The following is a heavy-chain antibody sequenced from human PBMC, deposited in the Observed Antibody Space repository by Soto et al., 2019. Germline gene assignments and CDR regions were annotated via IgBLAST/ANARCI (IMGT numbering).Heavy chain of an antibody. CDR3: AKGGRESSSGGRPYFFDD. CDR1: GFTLSSYA. J-gene: IGHJ4*02. Sequence: GGPLRLSCAAPGFTLSSYAMSWVRQAPGKGLEWVSAISGSGISTYYADSVKGRFTISRDNSKNTLYLQMNSLRAKDTAVYYCAKGGRESSSGGRPYFFDDWGQGARVTLSS. D-gene: IGHD6-13*01. CDR2: ISGSGIST. V-gene: IGHV3-23*01.